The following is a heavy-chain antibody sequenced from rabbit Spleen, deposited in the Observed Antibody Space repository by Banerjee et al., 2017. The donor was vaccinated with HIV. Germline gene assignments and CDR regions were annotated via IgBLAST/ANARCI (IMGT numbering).Heavy chain of an antibody. CDR1: GFSFSSSDY. V-gene: IGHV1S40*01. CDR3: ARGSAAMTMVITGFYFNL. J-gene: IGHJ4*01. CDR2: IDTGSSGFT. Sequence: QSLEESGGDLVKPGASLTLTCIASGFSFSSSDYMCWVRQAPGKGLEWIACIDTGSSGFTYFATWAKGRFTISKTSSTTVTLQMTSLTAADTATYFCARGSAAMTMVITGFYFNLWGQGTLVTVS. D-gene: IGHD2-1*01.